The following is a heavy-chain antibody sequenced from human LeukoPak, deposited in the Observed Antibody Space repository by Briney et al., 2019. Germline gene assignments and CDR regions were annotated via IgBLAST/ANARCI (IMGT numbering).Heavy chain of an antibody. CDR2: IYYSEST. J-gene: IGHJ4*02. CDR3: ATVRPTAGYYFDC. CDR1: GGSFSGYY. D-gene: IGHD1-1*01. Sequence: SETLSLTCAVYGGSFSGYYWSWIRQPPGKGLEWIGFIYYSESTYYNPSLKSRVTISVDTSKNQFSLKLSSVTAADTAVYYCATVRPTAGYYFDCWGQGTLVTVSS. V-gene: IGHV4-30-4*08.